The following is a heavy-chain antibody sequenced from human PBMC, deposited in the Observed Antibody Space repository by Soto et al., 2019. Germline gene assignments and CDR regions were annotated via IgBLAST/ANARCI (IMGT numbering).Heavy chain of an antibody. CDR2: ISGSGGST. Sequence: EVQLLESGGGLVQPGGSLRLSCAASGFTFSSYAMSWVRQAPGKGLEWVSAISGSGGSTYYADSVKGRFTISRDNSKNTLYLQMTSLRAEDTAVYYCAKLYSPPNYYYCMDVWGQGTTVTVSS. D-gene: IGHD1-26*01. V-gene: IGHV3-23*01. CDR1: GFTFSSYA. J-gene: IGHJ6*02. CDR3: AKLYSPPNYYYCMDV.